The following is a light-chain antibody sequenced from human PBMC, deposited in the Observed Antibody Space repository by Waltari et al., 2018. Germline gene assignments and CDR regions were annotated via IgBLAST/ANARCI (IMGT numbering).Light chain of an antibody. J-gene: IGKJ1*01. V-gene: IGKV3-20*01. Sequence: EIVLTQSPGTLSLSPGERATLSCRASQSVSSNYLAWYQQRPGQAPRLLIHGSSSRATGIPDRFSGSGSGTDFTLTISRLEPEDFALYYCQQYGETPWTFGQGTKVDLK. CDR1: QSVSSNY. CDR3: QQYGETPWT. CDR2: GSS.